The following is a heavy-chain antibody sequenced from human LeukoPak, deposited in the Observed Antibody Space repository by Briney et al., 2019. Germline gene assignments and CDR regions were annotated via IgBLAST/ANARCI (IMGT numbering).Heavy chain of an antibody. Sequence: ASVKVSCKASGYTFTGYYMHWVRQAPGQGLEWMGWINPNSGGTNYAQKFQGRVTMTRDTSISTAYMELSRLRSDDTAVYYCAREGITIFGVVITEYYFDYWGQGTLVTVSS. CDR3: AREGITIFGVVITEYYFDY. J-gene: IGHJ4*02. CDR1: GYTFTGYY. CDR2: INPNSGGT. V-gene: IGHV1-2*02. D-gene: IGHD3-3*01.